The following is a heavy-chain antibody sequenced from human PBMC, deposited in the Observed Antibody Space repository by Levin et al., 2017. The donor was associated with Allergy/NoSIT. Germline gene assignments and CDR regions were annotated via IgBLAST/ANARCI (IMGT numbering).Heavy chain of an antibody. J-gene: IGHJ5*02. D-gene: IGHD6-6*01. CDR1: GFTFGSYA. Sequence: SCAASGFTFGSYAMSWVRQAPGKGLEWVSSISDRGDLTYYADSVKGRFTISRDNSQDTLFLQMNSLRADDTAIYYCAKDPISSSWFDPWGQGTLVTVSS. CDR3: AKDPISSSWFDP. V-gene: IGHV3-23*01. CDR2: ISDRGDLT.